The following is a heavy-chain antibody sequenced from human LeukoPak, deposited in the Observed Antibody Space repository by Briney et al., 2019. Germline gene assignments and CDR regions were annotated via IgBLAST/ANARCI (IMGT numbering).Heavy chain of an antibody. Sequence: PSETLSLTCTVSGGSISSYYWSWIRQPPGKGLEWIGYIYYSGSTNYNPSLKSRVTISVDTSKNQFSLKLSSVTAADTAVYYCARASSSWHEDYFDYWGQGTLVTVPS. CDR1: GGSISSYY. J-gene: IGHJ4*02. CDR3: ARASSSWHEDYFDY. V-gene: IGHV4-59*01. D-gene: IGHD6-13*01. CDR2: IYYSGST.